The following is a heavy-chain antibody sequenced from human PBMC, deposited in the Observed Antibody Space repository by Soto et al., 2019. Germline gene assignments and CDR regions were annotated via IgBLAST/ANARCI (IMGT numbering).Heavy chain of an antibody. CDR1: GFSFTTTIMG. V-gene: IGHV2-5*02. Sequence: GPTQVIRTDTLTLTCTFSGFSFTTTIMGVGCTRQPPGKALEWLAIIYWDGESRYNPLLRRRLTLTEDTSKNQVVLTMTNMDPKDTATYYCAHRDSTGTTTYFDSWGQGIPVTVYS. CDR2: IYWDGES. CDR3: AHRDSTGTTTYFDS. D-gene: IGHD1-1*01. J-gene: IGHJ4*02.